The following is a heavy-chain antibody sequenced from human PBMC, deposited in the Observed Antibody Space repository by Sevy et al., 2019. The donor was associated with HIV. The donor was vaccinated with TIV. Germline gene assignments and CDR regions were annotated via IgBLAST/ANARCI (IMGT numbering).Heavy chain of an antibody. D-gene: IGHD2-21*01. CDR2: IIPIFGTT. V-gene: IGHV1-69*13. J-gene: IGHJ3*02. CDR1: GGTFSSSA. CDR3: ARPSVTSAIFKWAFDT. Sequence: ASVKVSCKASGGTFSSSAISWVRQAPGQGLEWMGGIIPIFGTTNYAQNFQGRVTITADESTSTAYMELSSLRSEDTAAYDCARPSVTSAIFKWAFDTWGPGTMVTVSS.